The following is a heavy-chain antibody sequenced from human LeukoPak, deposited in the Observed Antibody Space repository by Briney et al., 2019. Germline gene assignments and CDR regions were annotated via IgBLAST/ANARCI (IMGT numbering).Heavy chain of an antibody. CDR2: ISGSGGST. D-gene: IGHD3-10*01. V-gene: IGHV3-23*01. CDR1: GFTFSSYA. J-gene: IGHJ3*02. Sequence: GGSLRLSCAASGFTFSSYAMSWVRQAPGKGLGWVSAISGSGGSTYYADSVKGRFTISRDNSKNTLYLQMNSLRAEDTAVYYCAKDAPDYYGSGSYQSYDAFDIWGQGTMVTVSS. CDR3: AKDAPDYYGSGSYQSYDAFDI.